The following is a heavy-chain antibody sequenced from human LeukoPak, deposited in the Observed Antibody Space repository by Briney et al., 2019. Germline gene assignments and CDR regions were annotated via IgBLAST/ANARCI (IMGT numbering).Heavy chain of an antibody. V-gene: IGHV4-4*07. CDR2: IYPGGST. CDR3: ARAADYGDSNFDY. J-gene: IGHJ4*02. D-gene: IGHD4-17*01. CDR1: GGSISNYY. Sequence: SETLSLTCTVSGGSISNYYWSWIRQPAGKGLEWIGRIYPGGSTDYNPSLKSRVTISVDTSKNHFSLRLTSVTAADTAVYFCARAADYGDSNFDYWGQGTLVTVSS.